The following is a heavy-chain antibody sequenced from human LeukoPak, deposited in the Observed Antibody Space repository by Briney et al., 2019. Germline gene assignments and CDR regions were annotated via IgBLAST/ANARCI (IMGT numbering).Heavy chain of an antibody. CDR1: GGTFSSYA. Sequence: GASVKVSCKASGGTFSSYAISWVRPAPGQGLEGMGGIIPIFGTANYAQKFQGRVTITADKSTSTAYMELSSLRSEDTAVYYCARAGNWNDGCFDYWGQGTLVTVSS. D-gene: IGHD1-1*01. V-gene: IGHV1-69*06. CDR3: ARAGNWNDGCFDY. CDR2: IIPIFGTA. J-gene: IGHJ4*02.